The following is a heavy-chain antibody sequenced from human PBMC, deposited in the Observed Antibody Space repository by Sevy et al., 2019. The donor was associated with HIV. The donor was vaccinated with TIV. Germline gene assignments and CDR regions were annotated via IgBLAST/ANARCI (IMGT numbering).Heavy chain of an antibody. D-gene: IGHD2-15*01. J-gene: IGHJ6*02. CDR1: GYSFTSYW. V-gene: IGHV5-51*01. Sequence: GESLKISCKGSGYSFTSYWIGWVRQMPGKGLQWMGIIYPGHSDTRNSPSFQGQVTISADKSISTAYLQWSSLKDSDTAMYYCASHEGRYWSGGSCYGTGGDYYYGMDVWGQGTMVTVSS. CDR2: IYPGHSDT. CDR3: ASHEGRYWSGGSCYGTGGDYYYGMDV.